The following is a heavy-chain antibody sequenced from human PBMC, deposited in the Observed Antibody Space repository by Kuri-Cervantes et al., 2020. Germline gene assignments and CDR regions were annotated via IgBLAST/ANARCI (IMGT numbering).Heavy chain of an antibody. CDR1: GYTFTGYY. Sequence: SVKVSCKASGYTFTGYYMHWVRQAPGQGLEWMGGIIPIFGTANYAQKFQGRVTITADESTSTAYMELSSLRSEDTAVYYCARGVEYSSSWYFDYWGQGTLVTVSS. J-gene: IGHJ4*02. D-gene: IGHD6-13*01. V-gene: IGHV1-69*13. CDR3: ARGVEYSSSWYFDY. CDR2: IIPIFGTA.